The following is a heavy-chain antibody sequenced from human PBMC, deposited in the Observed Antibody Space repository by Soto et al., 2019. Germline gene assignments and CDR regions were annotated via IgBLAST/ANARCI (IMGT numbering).Heavy chain of an antibody. V-gene: IGHV4-59*01. Sequence: SETLSLTCTVSGGSISSYYWSWIRQPPGKGLEWIGYIYYSGSTNYNPSLKSRVTISVDTSKNQFSLKLSSVTAADTAVYYCARGYVYYYYYMDVWGKGTTVTVSS. CDR2: IYYSGST. CDR3: ARGYVYYYYYMDV. J-gene: IGHJ6*03. D-gene: IGHD5-12*01. CDR1: GGSISSYY.